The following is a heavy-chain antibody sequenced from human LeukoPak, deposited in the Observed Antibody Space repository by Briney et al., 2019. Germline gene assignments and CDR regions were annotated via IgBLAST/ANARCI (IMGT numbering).Heavy chain of an antibody. D-gene: IGHD3-22*01. CDR1: GGSISSSSYY. Sequence: SETLSLTCTVSGGSISSSSYYWGWIRQPPGKGLEWIGSIYYSGSTYYNPSLKSRVTISVDTSKNQFSLKLSSVTAADTAVYYCARDVPANRDPDYYDSSGYYAFDIWGQGTMVTVSS. V-gene: IGHV4-39*07. CDR3: ARDVPANRDPDYYDSSGYYAFDI. J-gene: IGHJ3*02. CDR2: IYYSGST.